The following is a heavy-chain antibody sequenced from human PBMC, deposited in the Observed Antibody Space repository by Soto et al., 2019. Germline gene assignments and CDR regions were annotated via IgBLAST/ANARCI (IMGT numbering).Heavy chain of an antibody. D-gene: IGHD4-4*01. CDR2: IWYDGSNK. Sequence: VGSLRLSCAASGFTFSSYGMHWVRQAPGKGLEWVAVIWYDGSNKYYADSVKGRFTISRDNSKNTLYLQMNSLRAEDTAVYYCARDWGLDYSNYEGGPNWFDPWGQGTLVTVSS. CDR3: ARDWGLDYSNYEGGPNWFDP. CDR1: GFTFSSYG. V-gene: IGHV3-33*01. J-gene: IGHJ5*02.